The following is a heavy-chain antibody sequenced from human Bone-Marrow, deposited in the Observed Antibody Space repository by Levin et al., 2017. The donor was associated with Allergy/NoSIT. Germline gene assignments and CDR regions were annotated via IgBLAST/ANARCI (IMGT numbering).Heavy chain of an antibody. V-gene: IGHV3-23*01. D-gene: IGHD3-10*01. J-gene: IGHJ4*02. CDR1: GFTFSSYA. CDR3: ARGTYGTFDY. Sequence: GGSLRLSCAASGFTFSSYAMSWFRQAPGKGLEWVSHITSGSGGGSYYAYSVKRLFTISRDNSNSTLYLQMNSLRTEDTALYSCARGTYGTFDYWEQGSLVTVPS. CDR2: ITSGSGGGS.